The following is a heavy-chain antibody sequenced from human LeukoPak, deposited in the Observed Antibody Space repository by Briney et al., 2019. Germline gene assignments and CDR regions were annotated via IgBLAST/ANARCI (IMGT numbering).Heavy chain of an antibody. J-gene: IGHJ4*02. D-gene: IGHD3-10*01. CDR3: ARGHGSGSFLIDY. CDR2: ISYDGSTT. Sequence: GGSLRLSCSASGFTFSSYAMHWVRQAPGKGLEWVAIISYDGSTTHYSNSVKGRSTISGDNSRNTVYLQMNTLRPEDTAVYYCARGHGSGSFLIDYWGQGTLVTVSS. V-gene: IGHV3-30-3*01. CDR1: GFTFSSYA.